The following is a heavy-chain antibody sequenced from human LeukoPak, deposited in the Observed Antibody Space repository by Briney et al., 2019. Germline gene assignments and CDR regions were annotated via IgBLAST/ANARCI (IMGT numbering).Heavy chain of an antibody. D-gene: IGHD2-2*01. J-gene: IGHJ6*02. Sequence: SETLSLTCTVSGGSISSGGYCWSWIRQHPGKGLEWIGYNYYSGSTYYNPSLKSRVTISVDTSKNQFSLKLSSVTAADTAVYYCARDRVVVVPAASAQYYYGMDVWGQGTTVTVSS. CDR3: ARDRVVVVPAASAQYYYGMDV. CDR2: NYYSGST. V-gene: IGHV4-31*03. CDR1: GGSISSGGYC.